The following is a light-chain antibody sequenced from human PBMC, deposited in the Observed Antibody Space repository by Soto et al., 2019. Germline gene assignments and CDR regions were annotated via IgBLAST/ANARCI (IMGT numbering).Light chain of an antibody. CDR2: EVS. CDR3: SSYTSSRAYV. V-gene: IGLV2-14*01. J-gene: IGLJ1*01. Sequence: QSVLTQPASVSGSPGQSITISCTGTSSDVGGYNYVSWYQQQSGKAPKLRIHEVSNQPSGVSNRFSGSKSGNTASLTISGLQAEDEADYYSSSYTSSRAYVFGIGTKVTVL. CDR1: SSDVGGYNY.